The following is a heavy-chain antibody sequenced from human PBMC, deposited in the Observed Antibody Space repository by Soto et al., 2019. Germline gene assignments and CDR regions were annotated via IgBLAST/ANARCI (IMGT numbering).Heavy chain of an antibody. CDR3: ARRYYYDGSGPYGMDV. CDR1: GFTFSSYG. D-gene: IGHD3-22*01. CDR2: ISASGGSR. V-gene: IGHV3-23*01. Sequence: EVQLLESGGGLVQPGGSLRLSCAVYGFTFSSYGMSWVRQAPGKGLEWVSAISASGGSRYYADSVKGRFTISRDNSKNTLFLQMNSLSAEDKAVYYCARRYYYDGSGPYGMDVWGQGTTVTVSS. J-gene: IGHJ6*02.